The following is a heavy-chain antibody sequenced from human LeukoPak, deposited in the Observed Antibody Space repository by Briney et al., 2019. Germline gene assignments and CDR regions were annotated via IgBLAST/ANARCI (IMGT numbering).Heavy chain of an antibody. CDR3: ARDYGDYIQTNWFDP. J-gene: IGHJ5*02. V-gene: IGHV4-38-2*02. Sequence: SETLSLTCTVSGYSISSGYYWGWIRQPPGKGLEWIGSIYHSGSTYYNPSLKSRVTISVDTSKNQFSLKLSSVTAADTAVYYCARDYGDYIQTNWFDPWGQGTLVTVSS. D-gene: IGHD4-17*01. CDR2: IYHSGST. CDR1: GYSISSGYY.